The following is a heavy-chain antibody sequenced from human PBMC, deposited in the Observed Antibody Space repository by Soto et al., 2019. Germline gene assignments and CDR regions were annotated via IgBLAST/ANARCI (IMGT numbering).Heavy chain of an antibody. J-gene: IGHJ4*02. CDR3: ARAGSDSSNPYYFDY. CDR1: GYTFTGYY. Sequence: ASVKVSCKASGYTFTGYYMHWVRQAPGQGLEWMGWINPNSGGTNYAQKFQGRVTMTRDTSISTAYMELSRLRSDDTAVYYCARAGSDSSNPYYFDYWGQGTLVTVSS. V-gene: IGHV1-2*02. D-gene: IGHD4-4*01. CDR2: INPNSGGT.